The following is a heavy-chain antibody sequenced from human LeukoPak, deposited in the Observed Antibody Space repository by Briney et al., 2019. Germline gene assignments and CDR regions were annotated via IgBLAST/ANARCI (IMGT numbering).Heavy chain of an antibody. CDR2: ISSSGSYI. CDR3: AKEGSMVRGVIIRRHAFDI. J-gene: IGHJ3*02. D-gene: IGHD3-10*01. V-gene: IGHV3-21*01. Sequence: GGPRRLSCAASGFPFSSYSMNWVRQAPGKGLEWFSSISSSGSYIYYADSVKGRFTISRDNAKNSLYLQMNSLRAEDTAVYYCAKEGSMVRGVIIRRHAFDIWGQGTMVTVSS. CDR1: GFPFSSYS.